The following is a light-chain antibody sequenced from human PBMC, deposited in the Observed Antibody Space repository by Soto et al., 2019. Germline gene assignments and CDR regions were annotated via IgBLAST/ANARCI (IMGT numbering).Light chain of an antibody. CDR3: QQYGSSPWT. J-gene: IGKJ1*01. V-gene: IGKV3-20*01. CDR2: GAS. CDR1: QSVSSSY. Sequence: EFVMTQSPATLSLSPGERATLYCRASQSVSSSYLAWYQQKPGQAPRLLIYGASSRATGIPDRFSGSGSGTDFTLTISRLEPEDFAVYYCQQYGSSPWTFGQGTKVDIK.